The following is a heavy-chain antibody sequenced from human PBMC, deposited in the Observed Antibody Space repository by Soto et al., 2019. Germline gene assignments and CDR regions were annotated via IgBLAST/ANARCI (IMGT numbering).Heavy chain of an antibody. CDR1: GGSISSGGYY. J-gene: IGHJ4*02. CDR2: IYNSGST. Sequence: QVQLQESGPGLVKPSQTLSLICTVSGGSISSGGYYWSWIRQRPGKGLEWIGYIYNSGSTYYSSSLKSRLNISGDTSKNQLSLKLSSVTAADSAVYYCARAKGRSFFDYWGQGTLVTVSS. D-gene: IGHD3-10*01. CDR3: ARAKGRSFFDY. V-gene: IGHV4-31*03.